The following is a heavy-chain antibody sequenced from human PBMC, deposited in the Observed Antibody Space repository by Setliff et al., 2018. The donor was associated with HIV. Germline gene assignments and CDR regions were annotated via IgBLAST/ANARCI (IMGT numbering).Heavy chain of an antibody. CDR2: IYHTGSS. V-gene: IGHV4-38-2*02. D-gene: IGHD3-16*02. Sequence: SETLSLTCDVSGFSISSRYYWGWIRQSPGKGLEWIGNIYHTGSSYYNPSLNDRATISLDTSKNQFSLKLNSVTAADTAVYYCARDVLDSVISVYGFWGQGIPVTLSS. CDR1: GFSISSRYY. J-gene: IGHJ4*02. CDR3: ARDVLDSVISVYGF.